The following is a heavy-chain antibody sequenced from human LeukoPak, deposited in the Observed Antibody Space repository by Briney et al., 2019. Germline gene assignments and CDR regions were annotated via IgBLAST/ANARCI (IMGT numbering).Heavy chain of an antibody. D-gene: IGHD2-15*01. CDR1: GYTLTELS. V-gene: IGHV1-24*01. Sequence: ASVKVSCKVSGYTLTELSMHWVRQAPGKGLEWMGGFDPEDGETIYAQKFQGRVTMTEDTSTDTAYMELSSLRSEDTAVYYCARVLPGVGAFDIWGQGTMVTVSS. J-gene: IGHJ3*02. CDR2: FDPEDGET. CDR3: ARVLPGVGAFDI.